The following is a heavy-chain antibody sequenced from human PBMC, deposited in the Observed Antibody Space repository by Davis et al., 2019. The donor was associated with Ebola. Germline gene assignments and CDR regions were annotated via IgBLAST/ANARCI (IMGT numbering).Heavy chain of an antibody. V-gene: IGHV3-48*01. CDR2: ISSSSSTI. CDR1: GFTFSSYS. J-gene: IGHJ2*01. Sequence: GESLKISCAASGFTFSSYSMNWVRQAPGKGLEWVSYISSSSSTIYYADSVKGRFTISRDNAKNSLYLQMNSLRAEDTAVYYCAKKAHQWLGGRPNWYFDLWGRGTLVTVSS. CDR3: AKKAHQWLGGRPNWYFDL. D-gene: IGHD6-19*01.